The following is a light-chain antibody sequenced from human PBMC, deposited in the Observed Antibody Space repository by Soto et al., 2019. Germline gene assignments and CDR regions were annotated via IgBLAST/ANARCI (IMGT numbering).Light chain of an antibody. V-gene: IGKV1-8*01. Sequence: AIRMTQSPSSFSASTGDRVTITCRASQGISSYLAWYQQKPGKAPKLLIYAASTLQSGVPSRFSGSGSGTDFTLTISCLQSEDFATYYCQQYYSYLITFGQGTRLEIQ. J-gene: IGKJ5*01. CDR2: AAS. CDR3: QQYYSYLIT. CDR1: QGISSY.